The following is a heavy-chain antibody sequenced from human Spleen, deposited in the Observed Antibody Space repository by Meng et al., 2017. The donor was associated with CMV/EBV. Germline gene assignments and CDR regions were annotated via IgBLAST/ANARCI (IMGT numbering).Heavy chain of an antibody. V-gene: IGHV2-5*02. CDR2: IYWDDDD. CDR3: AHSSYYYRSGSYYPFEY. J-gene: IGHJ4*02. Sequence: FSLRSTGMAVGWIRQPPGKALEWLALIYWDDDDRYSPSLKTRLTITKDTSKNQVVLTMTNMDPVDTGTYFCAHSSYYYRSGSYYPFEYWGQGTLVTVSS. D-gene: IGHD3-10*01. CDR1: FSLRSTGMA.